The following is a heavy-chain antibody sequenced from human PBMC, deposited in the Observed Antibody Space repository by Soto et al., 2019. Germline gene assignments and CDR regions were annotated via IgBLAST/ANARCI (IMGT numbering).Heavy chain of an antibody. V-gene: IGHV4-59*01. CDR3: ARADDSSANYYYYGMDV. Sequence: SETLSLTCTVSGGSISSYYWSWIRQPPGKGLEWIVYIYYSGSTNYNPSLKSRVTISVDTSKNQFSLKLSSVTAADTAVYYCARADDSSANYYYYGMDVWGQGTTVTVSS. J-gene: IGHJ6*02. D-gene: IGHD3-22*01. CDR1: GGSISSYY. CDR2: IYYSGST.